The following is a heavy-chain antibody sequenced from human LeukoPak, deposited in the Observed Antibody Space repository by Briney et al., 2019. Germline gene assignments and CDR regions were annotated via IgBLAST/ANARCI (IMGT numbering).Heavy chain of an antibody. CDR3: TRGPGSTWYSDY. D-gene: IGHD6-13*01. V-gene: IGHV3-30*02. CDR1: GFTFSSYG. J-gene: IGHJ4*02. CDR2: IRYDGSNK. Sequence: GGSLRLSRAASGFTFSSYGMHWVRQAPGKGLEWVAFIRYDGSNKYYADSVKGRFTISRDNSKNTLYLQMNSLRAEDTAVYYCTRGPGSTWYSDYWGQGTLVTVSS.